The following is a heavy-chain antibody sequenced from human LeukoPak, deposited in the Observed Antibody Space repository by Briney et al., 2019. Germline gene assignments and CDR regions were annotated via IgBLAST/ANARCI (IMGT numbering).Heavy chain of an antibody. CDR1: GGSISCYY. V-gene: IGHV4-59*01. J-gene: IGHJ4*02. Sequence: SETLSLTCTVSGGSISCYYWSWIRQPPGKGLEWIGYIYYSGSTNYNPSLKSRVTISVDTSKNQFSLKLSSVTAADTAVYYCARDRGDILTGYPYYFDYWGQGTLVTVSS. CDR2: IYYSGST. D-gene: IGHD3-9*01. CDR3: ARDRGDILTGYPYYFDY.